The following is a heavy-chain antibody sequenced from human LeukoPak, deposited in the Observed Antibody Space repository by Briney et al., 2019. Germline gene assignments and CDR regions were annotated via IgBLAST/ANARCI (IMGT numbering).Heavy chain of an antibody. CDR2: ISYDGSNK. CDR1: GFTFSSYA. J-gene: IGHJ1*01. V-gene: IGHV3-30-3*01. CDR3: AREKGLCSSTSCYPQYFQH. Sequence: PGRSLRLSCAASGFTFSSYAMHWVRQAPGKGLEWVAVISYDGSNKYCADSVKGRFTISRDNSKNTLYLQMNSLRAEDTAVYYCAREKGLCSSTSCYPQYFQHWGQGTLVTVSS. D-gene: IGHD2-2*01.